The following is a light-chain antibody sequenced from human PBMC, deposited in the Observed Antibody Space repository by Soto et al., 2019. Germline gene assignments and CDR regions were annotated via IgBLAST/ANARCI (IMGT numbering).Light chain of an antibody. CDR3: QQYDNLPGYT. J-gene: IGKJ2*01. CDR1: QDISNN. CDR2: DAS. V-gene: IGKV1-33*01. Sequence: DIQMTQSPSSLSASVGDRVTITCQASQDISNNLNWYQQKPGKAPKLLIYDASSLERGVPSRFSGGGSGTDFTFTISSLQPEDIATYYCQQYDNLPGYTFGQGTKLEIK.